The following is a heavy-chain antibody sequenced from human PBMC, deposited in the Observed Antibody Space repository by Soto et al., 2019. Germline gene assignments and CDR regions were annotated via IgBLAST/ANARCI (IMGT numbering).Heavy chain of an antibody. CDR2: IYTSGST. CDR1: GGSISSYY. D-gene: IGHD5-12*01. CDR3: ARVPHKQSDYDPYGGMDV. J-gene: IGHJ6*02. Sequence: SETLSLTCTVSGGSISSYYWSWIRQPAGKGLEWIGRIYTSGSTNYNPSLRSRVTMSVDTSKNQFSLKLSSVTAADTAVYYCARVPHKQSDYDPYGGMDVWGQGTTVTVSS. V-gene: IGHV4-4*07.